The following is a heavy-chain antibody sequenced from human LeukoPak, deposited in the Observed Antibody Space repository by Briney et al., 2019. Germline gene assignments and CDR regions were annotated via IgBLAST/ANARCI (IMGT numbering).Heavy chain of an antibody. D-gene: IGHD3-22*01. CDR2: TSSSGSTI. CDR1: GFTFSSYE. CDR3: ARDRVGSGYYFDS. Sequence: GGSLRLSCAASGFTFSSYEINWVRQAPGKGLEWVSYTSSSGSTIKYADSVKGRFTISRDNAKNSLYLQMNSLRAEDTAVYYCARDRVGSGYYFDSWGQGTLVTVSS. J-gene: IGHJ4*02. V-gene: IGHV3-48*03.